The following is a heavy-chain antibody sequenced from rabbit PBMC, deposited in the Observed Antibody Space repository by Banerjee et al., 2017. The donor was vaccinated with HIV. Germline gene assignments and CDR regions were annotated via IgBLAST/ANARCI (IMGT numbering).Heavy chain of an antibody. D-gene: IGHD7-1*01. J-gene: IGHJ4*01. CDR2: INTSSGNT. CDR1: GFSFSNRYV. CDR3: ARDGDGDAGYGSLAL. V-gene: IGHV1S45*01. Sequence: QLEESGGGLVKPEGSLTLTCTASGFSFSNRYVMCWVRQAPGKGLEWIACINTSSGNTVYATWAKGRFTISKTSSTTVTLQMTSLTAADTATYFCARDGDGDAGYGSLALWGPGTLVTVS.